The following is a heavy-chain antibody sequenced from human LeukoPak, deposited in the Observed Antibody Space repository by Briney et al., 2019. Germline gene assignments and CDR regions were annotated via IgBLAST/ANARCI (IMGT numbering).Heavy chain of an antibody. Sequence: SETLSLTCTVSGYSISSGYYWGWIRQPPGKGLEWIGSIYHSGSTYYNPSLKSRVTISVDTSKNQFSLKLSSVTAADTAVYYCVGSSWYGYAFDIWGQGTMVTVSS. CDR3: VGSSWYGYAFDI. CDR2: IYHSGST. J-gene: IGHJ3*02. V-gene: IGHV4-38-2*02. D-gene: IGHD6-13*01. CDR1: GYSISSGYY.